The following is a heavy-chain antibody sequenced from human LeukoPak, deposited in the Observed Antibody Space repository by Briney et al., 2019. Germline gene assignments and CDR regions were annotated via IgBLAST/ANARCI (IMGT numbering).Heavy chain of an antibody. D-gene: IGHD2-15*01. J-gene: IGHJ3*02. CDR3: AKRLTLADAFDI. CDR2: ISSSGSTI. CDR1: GFTFSSYE. Sequence: PGGSLRLSCAASGFTFSSYEMNWVRQAPGKGLEWVSYISSSGSTIYYADSVKGRFTISRDNSKNTLYLQMNSLRAEDTAVYYCAKRLTLADAFDIWGQGTMVTVSS. V-gene: IGHV3-48*03.